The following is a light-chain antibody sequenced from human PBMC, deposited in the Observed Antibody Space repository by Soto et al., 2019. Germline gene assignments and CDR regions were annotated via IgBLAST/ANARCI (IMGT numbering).Light chain of an antibody. Sequence: QSVLTQPPSVSGAPGQSVTISCTGSSSDIGAHYDVHWYQQLPGTAPKLLIYGNNNRPSGVPDRFSGSKSGTSASLAITGLQAEDEADYYCQSYDSSRSGWVFGGGTKLTVL. CDR2: GNN. CDR3: QSYDSSRSGWV. CDR1: SSDIGAHYD. J-gene: IGLJ3*02. V-gene: IGLV1-40*01.